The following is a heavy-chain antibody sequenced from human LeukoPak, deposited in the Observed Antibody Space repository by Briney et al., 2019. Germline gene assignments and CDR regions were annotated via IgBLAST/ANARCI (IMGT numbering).Heavy chain of an antibody. Sequence: SVKVSCKASGGTFSSYAISWVRQAPGQGLEWMGGIIPIFGTANYAQKFQGRVTITADESTSTAYMELSSLRSEDTAVYYCATPSSGWYVYFDYWGRGTLVTVSS. D-gene: IGHD6-19*01. J-gene: IGHJ4*02. V-gene: IGHV1-69*13. CDR2: IIPIFGTA. CDR3: ATPSSGWYVYFDY. CDR1: GGTFSSYA.